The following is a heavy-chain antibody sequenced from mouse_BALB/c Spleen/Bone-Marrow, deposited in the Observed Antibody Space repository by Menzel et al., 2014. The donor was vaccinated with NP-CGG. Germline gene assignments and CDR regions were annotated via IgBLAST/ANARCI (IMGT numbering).Heavy chain of an antibody. CDR2: ILPGSGST. J-gene: IGHJ2*01. Sequence: LVEPGAELMKPGASVKISCKATGYTFSSYWIEWVKQRPGHGLEWIGEILPGSGSTNYNEKFKGKATFTADTSSNTAYMQLSSLTSEDSAVYYCARSRGGFYFDYWAQGTTLTVSS. D-gene: IGHD1-1*01. CDR1: GYTFSSYW. CDR3: ARSRGGFYFDY. V-gene: IGHV1-9*01.